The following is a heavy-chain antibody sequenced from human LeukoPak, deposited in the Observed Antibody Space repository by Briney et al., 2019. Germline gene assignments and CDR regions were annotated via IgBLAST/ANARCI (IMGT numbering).Heavy chain of an antibody. J-gene: IGHJ4*02. V-gene: IGHV1-69*13. CDR1: GGTFSSYA. Sequence: SVKVSCKASGGTFSSYAISWVRQAPGQGLEWMGGIIPIFGTANYAQKFQGRVRITADESTSTAYMELSSLRSEDTAVYYCAIPNYDILTGPDLYYFDYWGQGTLVTVSS. D-gene: IGHD3-9*01. CDR2: IIPIFGTA. CDR3: AIPNYDILTGPDLYYFDY.